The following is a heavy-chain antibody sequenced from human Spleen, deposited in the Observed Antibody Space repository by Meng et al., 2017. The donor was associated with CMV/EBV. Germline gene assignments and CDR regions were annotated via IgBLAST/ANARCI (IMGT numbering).Heavy chain of an antibody. CDR2: ISAYNGNT. D-gene: IGHD3-3*01. CDR1: GYTFTSYG. CDR3: ARDWVTIFGVVIMEDY. Sequence: ASVKVSCKASGYTFTSYGISWVRQPPGQGLEWMGWISAYNGNTNYAQKLQGRVTMTTDTSTSTAYMELRSLRSDDTAVYYCARDWVTIFGVVIMEDYWGQGTLVTVSS. V-gene: IGHV1-18*01. J-gene: IGHJ4*02.